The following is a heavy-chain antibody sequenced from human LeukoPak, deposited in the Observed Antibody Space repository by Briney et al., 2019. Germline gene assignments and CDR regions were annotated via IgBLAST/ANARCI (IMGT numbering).Heavy chain of an antibody. CDR1: GFTFTSSA. CDR3: AADRYGSGSPRY. Sequence: GASVKVSCKASGFTFTSSAVQWVRQARGQRLEWIGWIVVGSGNTNYAQKFQERVTTTRDMSTSTAYMELSSLRSEDTAVYYCAADRYGSGSPRYWGQGTLVTVSS. CDR2: IVVGSGNT. D-gene: IGHD3-10*01. V-gene: IGHV1-58*01. J-gene: IGHJ4*02.